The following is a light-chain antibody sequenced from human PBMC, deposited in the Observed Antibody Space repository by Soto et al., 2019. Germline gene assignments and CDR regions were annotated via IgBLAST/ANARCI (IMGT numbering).Light chain of an antibody. V-gene: IGLV2-14*03. CDR1: SSDIGAFNY. Sequence: QAVVAQPASVSGSPGQSITISCTGTSSDIGAFNYVSWYQQHPGDAPKLLIFDVSDRPSGISVRLSASKSGNTASLTISGLQTEDEAHYFCSSYAATNTVLFGGGTKLTVL. CDR3: SSYAATNTVL. J-gene: IGLJ2*01. CDR2: DVS.